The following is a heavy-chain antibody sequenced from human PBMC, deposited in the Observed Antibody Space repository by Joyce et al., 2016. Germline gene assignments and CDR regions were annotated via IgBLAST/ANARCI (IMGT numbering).Heavy chain of an antibody. CDR2: IYTGGRT. CDR1: GFPVSSNY. Sequence: EVQLVESGGGLVQPGGSLRLSCSASGFPVSSNYMSWVRQAPGKGLEWVSVIYTGGRTYYADSGKGRFTISRDTSKNKLSLQVSSLRAEDTAVYYCARTTTVVTNPFDYWGQGTLVTVSS. J-gene: IGHJ4*02. CDR3: ARTTTVVTNPFDY. V-gene: IGHV3-66*02. D-gene: IGHD4-23*01.